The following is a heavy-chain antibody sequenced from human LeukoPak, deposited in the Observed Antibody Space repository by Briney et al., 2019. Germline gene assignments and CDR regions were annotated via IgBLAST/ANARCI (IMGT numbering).Heavy chain of an antibody. CDR3: AKVGYCSSTSCYKGGDY. CDR2: ISSSSSTI. Sequence: PGGSLRLSCAASGFTFSSYSMNWVRQAPGKGLEWVSYISSSSSTIYYADSVKGRFTISRDNAKNSLYLQMNSLRAEDTAVYYCAKVGYCSSTSCYKGGDYWGQGTLVTVSS. CDR1: GFTFSSYS. D-gene: IGHD2-2*02. J-gene: IGHJ4*02. V-gene: IGHV3-48*01.